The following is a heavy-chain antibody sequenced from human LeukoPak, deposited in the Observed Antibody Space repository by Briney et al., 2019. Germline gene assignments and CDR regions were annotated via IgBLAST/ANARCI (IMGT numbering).Heavy chain of an antibody. V-gene: IGHV4-4*09. Sequence: PSETLSLTCTVSGGSISSYYWSWIRQPPGKGLEWIGYIYTSGSTNYNPSLKSRVTISVDTSKNQFSLKLSSATAADTAVYYCARPRLRFLEWPFDYWGQGTLVTVSS. CDR2: IYTSGST. CDR1: GGSISSYY. CDR3: ARPRLRFLEWPFDY. D-gene: IGHD3-3*01. J-gene: IGHJ4*02.